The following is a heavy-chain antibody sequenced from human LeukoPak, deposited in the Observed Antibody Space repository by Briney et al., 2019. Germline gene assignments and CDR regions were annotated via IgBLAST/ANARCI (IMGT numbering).Heavy chain of an antibody. CDR2: IYYSGST. J-gene: IGHJ4*02. CDR3: ARGLPPDY. V-gene: IGHV4-61*01. CDR1: GGSVSSGSYY. Sequence: SETLSLTCTVSGGSVSSGSYYWSWIRQPPGKGLEWIGYIYYSGSTNYNPSLKSRVTISVDTSKNQFSLKLSSVTAADTAVYYCARGLPPDYWGQGTLVTVSS.